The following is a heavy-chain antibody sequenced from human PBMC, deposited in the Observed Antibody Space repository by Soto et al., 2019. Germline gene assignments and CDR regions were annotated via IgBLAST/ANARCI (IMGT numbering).Heavy chain of an antibody. Sequence: SETLSLTCTVSGGSISSGGYYWSWIRQHPGKGLEWIGYIYYSGSTYYNPSLKSRVTISVDTSKNQFSLKLSSVTAADTAVYYCARANYDFWSGYWVFDYWGQGTLVTVSS. CDR1: GGSISSGGYY. CDR3: ARANYDFWSGYWVFDY. D-gene: IGHD3-3*01. V-gene: IGHV4-31*03. J-gene: IGHJ4*02. CDR2: IYYSGST.